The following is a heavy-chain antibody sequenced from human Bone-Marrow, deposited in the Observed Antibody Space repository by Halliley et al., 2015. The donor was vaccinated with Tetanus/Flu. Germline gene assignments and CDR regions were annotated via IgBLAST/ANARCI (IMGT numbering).Heavy chain of an antibody. Sequence: TLSLTCTVSGGSISSSSYYWGLIRQPPGKGLEWTGSVYYSGSTYYNPSLKSRVTISVDTSKNQFSLKLRSVTAADTAVYYCARLSRGTRFLEWLPFDYWGQGTLVTVSS. D-gene: IGHD3-3*01. J-gene: IGHJ4*02. V-gene: IGHV4-39*01. CDR3: ARLSRGTRFLEWLPFDY. CDR2: VYYSGST. CDR1: GGSISSSSYY.